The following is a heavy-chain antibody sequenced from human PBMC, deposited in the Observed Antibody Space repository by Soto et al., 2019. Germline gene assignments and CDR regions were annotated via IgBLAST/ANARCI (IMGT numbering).Heavy chain of an antibody. CDR1: GFTFSSYA. J-gene: IGHJ3*02. Sequence: HPGGSLRLSCAASGFTFSSYAMSWVRQAPGKGLEWVSAIGGSGGSTYYADSVKGRFTISRDNSKNTLYLQMNSLRAEDTGFYYCARDDSYDDNALDIWGRGTMVTVSS. V-gene: IGHV3-23*01. CDR3: ARDDSYDDNALDI. CDR2: IGGSGGST. D-gene: IGHD3-16*01.